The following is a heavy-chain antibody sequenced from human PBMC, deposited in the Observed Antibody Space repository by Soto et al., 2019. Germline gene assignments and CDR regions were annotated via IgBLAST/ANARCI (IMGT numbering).Heavy chain of an antibody. Sequence: GGSLRLSCAASGFTFSSSWMDWVRQTPGKGLEWVARINGDGSSPGYADPVKGRFTLSRDNAKNKMYLQMNSLRVEDTGIYYCVRDTWATRLDYWGQGTLVTVSS. CDR1: GFTFSSSW. D-gene: IGHD2-21*01. J-gene: IGHJ4*02. V-gene: IGHV3-74*01. CDR2: INGDGSSP. CDR3: VRDTWATRLDY.